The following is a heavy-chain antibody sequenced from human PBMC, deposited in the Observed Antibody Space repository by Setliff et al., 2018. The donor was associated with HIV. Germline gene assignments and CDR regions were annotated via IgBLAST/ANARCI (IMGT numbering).Heavy chain of an antibody. V-gene: IGHV4-31*01. CDR2: IYYSGST. J-gene: IGHJ5*02. CDR3: ARSGSWFDP. Sequence: KTSETLSLTCTVSGGSISSGGYYWNWIRQRPGKGLEWIGYIYYSGSTYYNPSLKSLVTISVDTSKNQFSLKLSSVTAADTAVYYCARSGSWFDPWGQGTLVTVSS. D-gene: IGHD1-26*01. CDR1: GGSISSGGYY.